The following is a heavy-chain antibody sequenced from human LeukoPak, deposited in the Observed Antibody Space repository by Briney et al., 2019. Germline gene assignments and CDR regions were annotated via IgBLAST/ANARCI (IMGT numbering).Heavy chain of an antibody. Sequence: GGSLRLSCAASGFTFSSYSMNWVRQAPGKGLEWVSSISSSSSYIYYADSVKGRFTISRDNAKSSLYLQMNSLRAEDTAVYYCARVLTYDFWSGTRPHYYYYGVDVWGQGTTVTVSS. CDR1: GFTFSSYS. J-gene: IGHJ6*02. V-gene: IGHV3-21*01. CDR2: ISSSSSYI. CDR3: ARVLTYDFWSGTRPHYYYYGVDV. D-gene: IGHD3-3*01.